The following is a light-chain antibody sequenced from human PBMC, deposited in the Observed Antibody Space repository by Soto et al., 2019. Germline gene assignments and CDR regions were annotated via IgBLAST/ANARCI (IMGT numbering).Light chain of an antibody. CDR1: SSDVGGYNY. CDR2: DVS. V-gene: IGLV2-11*01. CDR3: CSYAGSYTFYF. Sequence: QSALTQPRSVSGSPGQSVTISCTGTSSDVGGYNYVSWYQQHPGKAPKLMIYDVSKRPSGVPDRFSGSKSGNTASLTISGLQAEDEADYYCCSYAGSYTFYFFGTGTKVTV. J-gene: IGLJ1*01.